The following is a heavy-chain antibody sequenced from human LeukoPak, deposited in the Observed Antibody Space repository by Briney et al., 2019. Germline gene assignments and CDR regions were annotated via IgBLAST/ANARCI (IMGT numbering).Heavy chain of an antibody. CDR1: GFTFSSYG. Sequence: PGGSLRLSCAASGFTFSSYGMHWVRQAPGKGLEWVAFIRYDGSNKYYADSVKGRFTISRDNSKNTLYLQMNSLRAEDTAVYYCAKVRGYYDPVPDAFDIWGQGTMVTVSS. D-gene: IGHD3-22*01. V-gene: IGHV3-30*02. J-gene: IGHJ3*02. CDR3: AKVRGYYDPVPDAFDI. CDR2: IRYDGSNK.